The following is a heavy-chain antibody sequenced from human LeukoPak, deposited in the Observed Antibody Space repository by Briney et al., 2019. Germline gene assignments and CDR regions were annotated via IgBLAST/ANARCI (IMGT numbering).Heavy chain of an antibody. CDR2: IIPIFGTA. CDR3: ARRFLQSGPRGTYDAFDI. CDR1: GGTFSSYA. V-gene: IGHV1-69*05. Sequence: SVKVSCKASGGTFSSYAISWVRQAPGQGLEWMGGIIPIFGTANYAQKFQGRVTITTDESTSTAYMELSSLRSEDTAVYYCARRFLQSGPRGTYDAFDIWGQGTMVTVSS. J-gene: IGHJ3*02. D-gene: IGHD4-11*01.